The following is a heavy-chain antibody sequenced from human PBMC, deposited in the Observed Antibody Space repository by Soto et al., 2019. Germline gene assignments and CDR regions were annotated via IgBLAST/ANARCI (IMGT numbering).Heavy chain of an antibody. CDR3: ARADYYDSSGYYCGN. CDR2: IKQDGSEK. CDR1: GFTFRSHW. V-gene: IGHV3-7*04. J-gene: IGHJ4*02. Sequence: EVQLVESGGGLVQPGGSLRLSCAASGFTFRSHWMSWVRQAPGKGLEWVANIKQDGSEKYYVDSVKGRVTISRDNAKNSLYLQMNCLRAEDTAVYYCARADYYDSSGYYCGNWGQGTLVTVSS. D-gene: IGHD3-22*01.